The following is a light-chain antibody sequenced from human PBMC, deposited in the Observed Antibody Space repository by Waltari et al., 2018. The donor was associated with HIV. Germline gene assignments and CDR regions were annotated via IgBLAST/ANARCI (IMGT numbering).Light chain of an antibody. V-gene: IGLV2-14*01. Sequence: QFALTQPASVSGPPGQSITISCCGTSSDIGYYNYVSSYQQHPGKAPKLMIYEVSNRPSGISNRFSGSKSGNTASLTISALQAEDEADYFCSSVANSVTLSVLFGGGTKLTVL. J-gene: IGLJ3*02. CDR1: SSDIGYYNY. CDR3: SSVANSVTLSVL. CDR2: EVS.